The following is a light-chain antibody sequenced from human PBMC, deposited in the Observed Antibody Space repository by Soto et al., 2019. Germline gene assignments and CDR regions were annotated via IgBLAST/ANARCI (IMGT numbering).Light chain of an antibody. J-gene: IGLJ2*01. CDR1: SSNIGAAYG. CDR3: QSYYSSLSGVV. Sequence: QSVLTQPPSVSGAPGQRVTISCSGSSSNIGAAYGVHWYQQLPGTAPKLLIYANSYRPSGVPDRFSGSTSGTSASLAITGLQAEDEADYFCQSYYSSLSGVVFGGGTKLTVL. V-gene: IGLV1-40*01. CDR2: ANS.